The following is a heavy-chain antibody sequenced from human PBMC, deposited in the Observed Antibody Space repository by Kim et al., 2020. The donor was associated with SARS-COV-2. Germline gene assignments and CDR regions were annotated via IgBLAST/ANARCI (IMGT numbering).Heavy chain of an antibody. CDR2: ISGYKGNT. D-gene: IGHD6-13*01. V-gene: IGHV1-18*04. CDR3: AREPRAAAGSDY. J-gene: IGHJ4*02. CDR1: GYTFITHG. Sequence: ASVKVSCRASGYTFITHGISWVRRAPGQGLEWLGWISGYKGNTNYTQKLQGRVTMTRDTSTSTAYMELKSLRSDDTAIYYCAREPRAAAGSDYWGQGTLVTVSS.